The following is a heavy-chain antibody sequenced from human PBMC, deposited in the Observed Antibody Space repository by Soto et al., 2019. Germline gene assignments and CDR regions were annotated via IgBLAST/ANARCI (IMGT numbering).Heavy chain of an antibody. CDR3: ARRYGYSFDY. CDR1: GASIGSGDYY. Sequence: SETLSLTSTVSGASIGSGDYYWSWIRQPPGKGLEWIGYIYYSGSTNYNPSLKSRVTISVDTSKNQFSLKLSSVTAADTAVYYGARRYGYSFDYWGQGTLVTVS. CDR2: IYYSGST. D-gene: IGHD1-1*01. V-gene: IGHV4-61*08. J-gene: IGHJ4*02.